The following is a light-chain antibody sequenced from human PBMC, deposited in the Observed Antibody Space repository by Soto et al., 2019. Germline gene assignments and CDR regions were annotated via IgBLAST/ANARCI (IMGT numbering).Light chain of an antibody. J-gene: IGKJ1*01. CDR1: QSLTNNY. CDR2: GAS. Sequence: EIVLTQSPGTLSLSPGERATLSCRASQSLTNNYFAWYQQKPGRALRLLIDGASSRATVIPDRFSGSGSGTDFTLNISRLEPEDVAVYYCQQYEAVVTFGQGTKVEI. V-gene: IGKV3-20*01. CDR3: QQYEAVVT.